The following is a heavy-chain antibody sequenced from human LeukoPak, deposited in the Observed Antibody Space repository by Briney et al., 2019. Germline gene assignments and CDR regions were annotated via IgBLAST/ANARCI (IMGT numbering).Heavy chain of an antibody. CDR2: ITSSSSTI. CDR1: GFTFSSYS. V-gene: IGHV3-48*02. J-gene: IGHJ3*02. Sequence: GGSLRLSCAAPGFTFSSYSMNWVRQAPGKGLEWVSYITSSSSTIYYADSVKGRFTISRDNAKNSVYLQMNSLRDEDTAVYYCARGVPRYYESSGYEDDAFDIWGQGTMVTVSS. D-gene: IGHD3-22*01. CDR3: ARGVPRYYESSGYEDDAFDI.